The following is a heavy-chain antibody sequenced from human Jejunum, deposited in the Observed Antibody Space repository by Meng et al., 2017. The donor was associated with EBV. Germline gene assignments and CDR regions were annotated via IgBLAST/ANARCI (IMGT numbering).Heavy chain of an antibody. CDR1: GYTFPGYF. V-gene: IGHV1-2*06. CDR3: ARDYSDSSRLGY. Sequence: QGQLVQSGAEVKQPGASVRVSCKASGYTFPGYFIHWVRQAPGQGLEWMGRINPNSGGTSYTQKFQGRVTMTRDTSITTAYMELSRLGSDDTAVYYCARDYSDSSRLGYWGQGTLVTVSS. CDR2: INPNSGGT. J-gene: IGHJ4*02. D-gene: IGHD3-22*01.